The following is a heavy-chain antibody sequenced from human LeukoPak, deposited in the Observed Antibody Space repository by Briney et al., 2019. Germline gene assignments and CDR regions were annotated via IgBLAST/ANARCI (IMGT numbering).Heavy chain of an antibody. CDR3: ARVPIQLWFGYGMDV. D-gene: IGHD5-18*01. CDR2: INHSGST. V-gene: IGHV4-34*01. J-gene: IGHJ6*02. Sequence: PSETLSLTCAVYGGSFSGYYWSWIRQPPGKGLEWLGEINHSGSTNYNPSLKSRVTISVDTSKNQFSLKLSSVTAADTAVYYCARVPIQLWFGYGMDVWGQGTTVTVSS. CDR1: GGSFSGYY.